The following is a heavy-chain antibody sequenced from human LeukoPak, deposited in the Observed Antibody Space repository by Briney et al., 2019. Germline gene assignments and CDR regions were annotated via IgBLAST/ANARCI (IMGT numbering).Heavy chain of an antibody. D-gene: IGHD3-3*01. CDR3: TTEVTIFGVVTQVAFDI. CDR2: IKSKTDGGTT. J-gene: IGHJ3*02. CDR1: GFTFSNAW. V-gene: IGHV3-15*01. Sequence: MAGGSLRLSCAASGFTFSNAWMSWVRQAPGKGLEWVGRIKSKTDGGTTDYAAPVKGRFTISRDDSKNTLYLQMNSLKTEDTAVYYCTTEVTIFGVVTQVAFDIWGQGTMVTVSS.